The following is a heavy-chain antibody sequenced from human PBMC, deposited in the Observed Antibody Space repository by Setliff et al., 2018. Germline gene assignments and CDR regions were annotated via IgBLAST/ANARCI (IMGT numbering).Heavy chain of an antibody. V-gene: IGHV5-51*01. J-gene: IGHJ4*02. D-gene: IGHD3-10*01. CDR3: ARPSAGYYGSGSYFDY. CDR1: GYKFSISW. CDR2: IYPGDSHNI. Sequence: GESLKISCKDSGYKFSISWIGWVRQMPGKGLDWMGLIYPGDSHNIRYSPSFQGQVTISADKSISTAYLQWSSLKASDTAIYYCARPSAGYYGSGSYFDYWGQGTLVTVSS.